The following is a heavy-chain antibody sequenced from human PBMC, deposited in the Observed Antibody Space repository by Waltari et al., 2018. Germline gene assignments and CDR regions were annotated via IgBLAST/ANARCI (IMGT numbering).Heavy chain of an antibody. Sequence: QVQLVQSGAEVKKPGASVKVSCKASGYTFTSYDINWVRQATGQGLEWMGWMNTNSGNTGYAQKFQGRVTMTRNTSISTAYMELSSLRSEDTAVYYCARATRDCSGGSCYRYYFDYWGQGTLVTVSS. CDR3: ARATRDCSGGSCYRYYFDY. J-gene: IGHJ4*02. V-gene: IGHV1-8*01. D-gene: IGHD2-15*01. CDR2: MNTNSGNT. CDR1: GYTFTSYD.